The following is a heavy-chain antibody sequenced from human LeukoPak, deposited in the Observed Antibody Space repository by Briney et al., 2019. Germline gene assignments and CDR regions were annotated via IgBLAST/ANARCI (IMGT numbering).Heavy chain of an antibody. D-gene: IGHD2-2*01. CDR2: IIPIFGIA. CDR3: ARETVVVPAARLLYYYYGMDV. Sequence: SVQVSCKASGGTFISYAISWVRQAPGQGLEWMGRIIPIFGIANYAQKLQGRVTMTTDTSTSTAYMELRSLRSDDTAVYYCARETVVVPAARLLYYYYGMDVWGKGTTVTVSS. V-gene: IGHV1-69*04. J-gene: IGHJ6*04. CDR1: GGTFISYA.